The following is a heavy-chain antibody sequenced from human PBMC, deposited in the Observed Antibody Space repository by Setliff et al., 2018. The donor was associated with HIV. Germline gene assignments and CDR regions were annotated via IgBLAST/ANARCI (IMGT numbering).Heavy chain of an antibody. CDR1: GGSISSGGYS. CDR3: VRVDPPYGYGGWFDP. D-gene: IGHD4-17*01. V-gene: IGHV4-30-2*01. J-gene: IGHJ5*02. Sequence: SETLSLTCSVSGGSISSGGYSWSWIRQPPGKGLEWIGYIYHSGSTSYNPSLKSRVTISVDRYKNQFYLKLSSVTAADTAVYYCVRVDPPYGYGGWFDPWGQGTLVTVSS. CDR2: IYHSGST.